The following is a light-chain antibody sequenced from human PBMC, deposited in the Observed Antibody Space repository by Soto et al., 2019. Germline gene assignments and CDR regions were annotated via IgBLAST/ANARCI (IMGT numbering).Light chain of an antibody. CDR1: QSVSSN. V-gene: IGKV3-15*01. CDR2: GAS. CDR3: QPIT. Sequence: EIVMTQSPATLSVSPGERATLSCRASQSVSSNLAWFQQKPGQAPRLLIYGASTRATGIPTRFSGSGSGTEFTLTISSLQSEDFAVYYCQPITFGQGTKLEIK. J-gene: IGKJ2*01.